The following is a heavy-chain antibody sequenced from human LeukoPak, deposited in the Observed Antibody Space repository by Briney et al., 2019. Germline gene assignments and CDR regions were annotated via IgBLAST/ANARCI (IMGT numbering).Heavy chain of an antibody. CDR1: GGSFSGYY. V-gene: IGHV4-34*01. Sequence: PSETLSLTCAVYGGSFSGYYWSWIRQPPGKGLEWIGEINHSGSTNYNPSLKSRVTISVDTSKNRFSLKLSSVTAADTAVYYCARGPISSSYYYDSSGYYYYWGQGTLVTVSS. D-gene: IGHD3-22*01. CDR2: INHSGST. J-gene: IGHJ4*02. CDR3: ARGPISSSYYYDSSGYYYY.